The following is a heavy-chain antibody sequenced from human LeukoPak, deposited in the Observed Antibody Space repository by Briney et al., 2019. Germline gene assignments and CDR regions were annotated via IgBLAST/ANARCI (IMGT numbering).Heavy chain of an antibody. CDR3: ANPYSSSLYYFDY. D-gene: IGHD6-13*01. CDR2: ISGSGGST. Sequence: GGSLRLSCDASGFTFSIYAMSWVRQAPGKGLEWVSAISGSGGSTYYADSVKGRFTISRDNSKNTLYLQMNSLRAEDTAVYYCANPYSSSLYYFDYWGQGTLVTVSS. CDR1: GFTFSIYA. J-gene: IGHJ4*02. V-gene: IGHV3-23*01.